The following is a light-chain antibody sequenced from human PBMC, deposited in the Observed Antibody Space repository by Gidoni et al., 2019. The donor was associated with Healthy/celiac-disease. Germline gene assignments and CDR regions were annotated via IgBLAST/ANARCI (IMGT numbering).Light chain of an antibody. CDR3: QSYDSSNFVV. CDR1: SGSIASNY. CDR2: EDN. V-gene: IGLV6-57*02. Sequence: NFMLTQPHSVSESPGKTVTISCTGSSGSIASNYVQWYRQRPGSAPTTVIYEDNQRPSGVPDRFSGSIDSSSNSASLTISGLKTEDEADYYCQSYDSSNFVVFGGGTKLTVL. J-gene: IGLJ2*01.